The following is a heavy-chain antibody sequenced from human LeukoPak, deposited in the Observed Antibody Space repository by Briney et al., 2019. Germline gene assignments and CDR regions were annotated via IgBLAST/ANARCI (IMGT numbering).Heavy chain of an antibody. CDR1: GFTLSSYW. CDR2: IKQDGSEK. CDR3: ASGLELDY. V-gene: IGHV3-7*03. J-gene: IGHJ4*02. Sequence: GGSLRLSCAASGFTLSSYWMRWVRQAPGKGLEWVANIKQDGSEKNYVDSVKGRFTISRDNAKNLLYLQMNSLRAEDTAVYYCASGLELDYWGQGTLVTVSS.